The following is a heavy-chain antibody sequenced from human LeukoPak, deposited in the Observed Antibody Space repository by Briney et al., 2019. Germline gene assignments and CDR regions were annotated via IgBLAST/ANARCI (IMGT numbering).Heavy chain of an antibody. CDR1: GGSISSSSYY. CDR3: ARDGQALYYYDSSGFN. V-gene: IGHV4-39*07. D-gene: IGHD3-22*01. J-gene: IGHJ4*02. Sequence: SETLSLTCTVSGGSISSSSYYWGWIRQPPGKGLEWIGSIYYSGSTYYNPSLKGRVTISVDTSKNQFSLKLSSVTAADTAVYYCARDGQALYYYDSSGFNWGQGTLVTVSS. CDR2: IYYSGST.